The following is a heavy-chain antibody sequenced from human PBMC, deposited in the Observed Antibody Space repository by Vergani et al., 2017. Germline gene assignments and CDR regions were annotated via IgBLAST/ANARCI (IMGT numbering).Heavy chain of an antibody. CDR1: GGTFSSYA. D-gene: IGHD3-16*01. CDR2: IIPIFGTA. CDR3: ARDWGTGGTNNWFDP. V-gene: IGHV1-69*06. J-gene: IGHJ5*02. Sequence: QVPLVQSGAEVKKPGSSVKVSCKASGGTFSSYAISWVRQAPGPGFEWMGGIIPIFGTANYAQKFQGRVTITADKSTSTAYMELSSLRSEDTAVYYCARDWGTGGTNNWFDPWSQGTLVTVSS.